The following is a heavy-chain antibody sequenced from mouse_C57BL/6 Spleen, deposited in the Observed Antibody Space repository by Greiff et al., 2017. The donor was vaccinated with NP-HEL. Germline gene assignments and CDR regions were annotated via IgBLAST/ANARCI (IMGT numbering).Heavy chain of an antibody. CDR3: ARDPISYYYGSSYDYYFDY. CDR1: GYTFTSYW. V-gene: IGHV1-64*01. D-gene: IGHD1-1*01. J-gene: IGHJ2*01. Sequence: VQLQQPGAELVKPGASVKLSCKASGYTFTSYWMHWVKQRPGQGLEWIGMIHPNSGSTNYNEKFKSKATLTVDKSSSTAYMQHSSLTAEDSAVYYCARDPISYYYGSSYDYYFDYWGQGTTLTVSS. CDR2: IHPNSGST.